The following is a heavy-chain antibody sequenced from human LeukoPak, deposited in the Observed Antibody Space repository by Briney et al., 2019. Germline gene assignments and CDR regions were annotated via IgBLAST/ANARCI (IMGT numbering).Heavy chain of an antibody. CDR2: IYYSGST. CDR1: GGSIRSYY. J-gene: IGHJ4*02. V-gene: IGHV4-59*01. Sequence: SETLSLTCTVSGGSIRSYYWSWIRQPPGKGLEWIGYIYYSGSTNYNPSLKSRVTISVDTSKNQFSLKLSSVTAADTAVYYCAGGRRDAYNYNYWGQGTLVTVSS. D-gene: IGHD5-24*01. CDR3: AGGRRDAYNYNY.